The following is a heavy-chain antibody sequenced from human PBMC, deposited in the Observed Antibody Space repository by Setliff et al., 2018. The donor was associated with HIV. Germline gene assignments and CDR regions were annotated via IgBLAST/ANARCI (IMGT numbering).Heavy chain of an antibody. Sequence: ASVKVSCKASGYTFTDYYIHWVQQAPGKGLEWMGRVHPEDGETTYAEKFQGRITITADTSTDTAYLELSSLRSEDSAFCYCTTPLDSSGYFGSDYFDYWGQGALVTVSS. CDR2: VHPEDGET. CDR3: TTPLDSSGYFGSDYFDY. J-gene: IGHJ4*02. D-gene: IGHD3-22*01. CDR1: GYTFTDYY. V-gene: IGHV1-69-2*01.